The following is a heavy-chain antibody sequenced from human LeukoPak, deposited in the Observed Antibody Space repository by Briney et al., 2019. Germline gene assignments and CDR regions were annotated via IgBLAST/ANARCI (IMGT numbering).Heavy chain of an antibody. CDR3: ARVDIVAQKKADDAFDI. V-gene: IGHV1-2*02. Sequence: ASVKVSCKASGCTFTGYYMHWVRQAPGQGLEWMGWINPNSGGTNYAQKFQGRVTMTRDTSISTAYMELSRLRSDDTAVYYCARVDIVAQKKADDAFDIWGQGTMVTVSS. CDR1: GCTFTGYY. CDR2: INPNSGGT. D-gene: IGHD5-12*01. J-gene: IGHJ3*02.